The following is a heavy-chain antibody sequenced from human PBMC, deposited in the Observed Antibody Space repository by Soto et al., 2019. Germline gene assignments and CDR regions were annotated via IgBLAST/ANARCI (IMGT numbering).Heavy chain of an antibody. CDR2: VTGDGART. CDR3: ARVFPDSGGYYYDY. Sequence: PGGSLRLSCAASGFTFSNFGMHWVRQAPGKGLEYVSAVTGDGARTFYADSVKGRFTISRDNSKNTLYLQMGSLRADDMAVYYCARVFPDSGGYYYDYWGQGVLVTVS. V-gene: IGHV3-64*02. D-gene: IGHD3-22*01. J-gene: IGHJ4*02. CDR1: GFTFSNFG.